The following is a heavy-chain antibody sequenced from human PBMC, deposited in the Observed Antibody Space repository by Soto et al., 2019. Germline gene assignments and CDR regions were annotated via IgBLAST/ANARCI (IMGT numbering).Heavy chain of an antibody. V-gene: IGHV3-23*01. CDR2: ISVTGDT. CDR1: GFTFSSYA. CDR3: AKSLNTATSSDY. Sequence: EGQLLESGGGLVQPGGSLRLSCAASGFTFSSYAMNWVRQAPGKGPEWVSHISVTGDTYYADSVKGRFTISRDNSKNTLFLQMNSLRAEDTAVYYCAKSLNTATSSDYWGQGTPVTVSS. J-gene: IGHJ4*02.